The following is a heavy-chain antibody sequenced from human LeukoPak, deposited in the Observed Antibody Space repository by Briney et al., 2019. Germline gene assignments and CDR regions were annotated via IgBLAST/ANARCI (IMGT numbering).Heavy chain of an antibody. CDR3: AREIDRDDYNRFFDY. CDR2: INAGNGNT. CDR1: GYSFSTYT. V-gene: IGHV1-3*01. Sequence: GASVNVSCTASGYSFSTYTMHWVRQAPGQRLEWMGWINAGNGNTKYSQKFQGRVTITRDTSASIAYMEMSSLRSEDTAVYYCAREIDRDDYNRFFDYWGQGTLVTVSS. D-gene: IGHD5-24*01. J-gene: IGHJ4*02.